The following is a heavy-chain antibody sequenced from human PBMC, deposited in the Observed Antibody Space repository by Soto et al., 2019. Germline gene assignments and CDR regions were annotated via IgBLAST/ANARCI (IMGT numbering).Heavy chain of an antibody. Sequence: QVQLVQSGAEVKKPGSSVKVSCKASGGTFSSYAISWVRQAPGQGLEWMGGIIPIFGTANYAQKFQGRVTITADESTSTAYMELSSLRSEDTAVYYCARVRRGPTIYYYYYGMDVWGQGTTVTVSS. V-gene: IGHV1-69*01. CDR3: ARVRRGPTIYYYYYGMDV. CDR1: GGTFSSYA. J-gene: IGHJ6*02. D-gene: IGHD2-2*01. CDR2: IIPIFGTA.